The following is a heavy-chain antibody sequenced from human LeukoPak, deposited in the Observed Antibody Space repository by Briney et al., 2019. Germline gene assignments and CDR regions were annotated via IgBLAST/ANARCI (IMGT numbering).Heavy chain of an antibody. D-gene: IGHD3-22*01. CDR1: GGSINSGDNY. CDR2: IYYSGST. CDR3: ARSYDSSGSGFDY. V-gene: IGHV4-30-2*01. J-gene: IGHJ4*02. Sequence: SETLSLTCTVSGGSINSGDNYWSWIRQPPGKGLEWIGYIYYSGSTYYNPSLKSRVTISVDRSKNQFSLKLSSVTAADTAVYYRARSYDSSGSGFDYWGQGTLVTVSS.